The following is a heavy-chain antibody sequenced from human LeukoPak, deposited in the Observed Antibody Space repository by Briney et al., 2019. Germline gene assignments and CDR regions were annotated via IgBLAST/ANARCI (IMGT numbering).Heavy chain of an antibody. V-gene: IGHV1-2*02. Sequence: NSGGTNYAQKFQGRVTMTRDTSISTAYMELSRLRSDDTAVYYCARDRGYDFWSGYYPDDYWGQGTLVTVSS. D-gene: IGHD3-3*01. CDR3: ARDRGYDFWSGYYPDDY. CDR2: NSGGT. J-gene: IGHJ4*02.